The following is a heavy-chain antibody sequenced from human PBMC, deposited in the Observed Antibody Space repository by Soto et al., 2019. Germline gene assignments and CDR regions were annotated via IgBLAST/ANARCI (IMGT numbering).Heavy chain of an antibody. J-gene: IGHJ6*02. CDR2: ISYYGSNK. CDR3: AKDDVYCTNGVCGRGYYYYGMDF. CDR1: GFTFSSYG. D-gene: IGHD2-8*01. Sequence: QVQLVESGGGVVQPGRSLRLSCAASGFTFSSYGMHWVRQAPGKGLEWVAVISYYGSNKYYADSVKGGFTISRDNSKNTLYLQKNRLRAEDMAVYYCAKDDVYCTNGVCGRGYYYYGMDFLGQGTTVTVSS. V-gene: IGHV3-30*18.